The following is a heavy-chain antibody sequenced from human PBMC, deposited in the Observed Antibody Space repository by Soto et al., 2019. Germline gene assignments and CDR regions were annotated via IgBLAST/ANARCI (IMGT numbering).Heavy chain of an antibody. J-gene: IGHJ4*02. Sequence: QITLKESGPTLVEPTQTLTLTCTYSGFSLRTTGVGVGWNRQPPGKALEWLGIIYWNDDKSYSPSLKNRFTLTSDISKSQVVLTMTNMDPVDTATYYCAHTWGLPLDSWGQGTLVIVSS. CDR3: AHTWGLPLDS. CDR1: GFSLRTTGVG. D-gene: IGHD3-16*01. CDR2: IYWNDDK. V-gene: IGHV2-5*01.